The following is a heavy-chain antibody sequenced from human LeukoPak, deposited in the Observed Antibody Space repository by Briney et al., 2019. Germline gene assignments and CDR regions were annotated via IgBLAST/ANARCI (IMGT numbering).Heavy chain of an antibody. Sequence: SETLSLTCTVSRGSISNYYWGWIRQPPGKGLEWIGFFSYSGSTNYNPSLKSRVTISVDTSKNQFSLKLTSVTAADTAVYYCARKGGLGLIDPWGQGTLVTVSS. CDR3: ARKGGLGLIDP. V-gene: IGHV4-59*01. CDR2: FSYSGST. J-gene: IGHJ5*02. CDR1: RGSISNYY.